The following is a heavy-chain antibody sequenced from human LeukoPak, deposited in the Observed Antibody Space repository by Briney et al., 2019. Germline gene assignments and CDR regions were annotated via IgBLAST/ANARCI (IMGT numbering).Heavy chain of an antibody. D-gene: IGHD4-11*01. Sequence: SETLSLTCTVSGGSISSSTYYWGWIRQPPGKGLEWIGNLYYSGSTYYNPSLKSRVTISVDTSKNQFSLKLSSVTAADTAVYYCARRYSNYFFDYWGQGTLVTVSS. J-gene: IGHJ4*02. CDR1: GGSISSSTYY. V-gene: IGHV4-39*01. CDR2: LYYSGST. CDR3: ARRYSNYFFDY.